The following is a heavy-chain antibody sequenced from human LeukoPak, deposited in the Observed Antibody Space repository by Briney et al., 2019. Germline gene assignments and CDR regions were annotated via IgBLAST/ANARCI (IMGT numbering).Heavy chain of an antibody. Sequence: SETLSLTCTVSGGSFSNYYWIWIRQPPGKGLEWIGFISYSGGTNYNPSLKSRVTMSVDASKSQLSLKLSSVTAADTAMYYCARGYSSPTASYVRWLDPWGQGTQMTVSS. D-gene: IGHD3-10*02. V-gene: IGHV4-59*01. CDR1: GGSFSNYY. CDR3: ARGYSSPTASYVRWLDP. CDR2: ISYSGGT. J-gene: IGHJ5*02.